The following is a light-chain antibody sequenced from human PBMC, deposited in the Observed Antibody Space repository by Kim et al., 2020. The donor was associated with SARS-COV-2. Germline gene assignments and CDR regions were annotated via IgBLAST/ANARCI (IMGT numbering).Light chain of an antibody. Sequence: GQSITISCTGTRLDVGGYNYVSWYQQHPGKAPKLMIYDVHNRPTGVSARFSGSKSGNTASLTISGLQAEDEADYYCSSWASTTSYVFGTGTKVTVL. V-gene: IGLV2-14*03. CDR1: RLDVGGYNY. J-gene: IGLJ1*01. CDR2: DVH. CDR3: SSWASTTSYV.